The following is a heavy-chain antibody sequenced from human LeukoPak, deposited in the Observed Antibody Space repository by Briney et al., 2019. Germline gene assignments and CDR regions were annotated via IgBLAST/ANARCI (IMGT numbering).Heavy chain of an antibody. CDR2: ISSGGTTI. CDR3: ARDLMPYVDPEYFDH. CDR1: GFTCSNFA. J-gene: IGHJ4*02. V-gene: IGHV3-48*03. Sequence: GGSLRLSFEASGFTCSNFAMNWVRQAPGKGRERILFISSGGTTISYAESVRGRFTISRDNARNSLFLQMNNLRVEDTAVYYCARDLMPYVDPEYFDHWGQGTLVTVSS. D-gene: IGHD3-9*01.